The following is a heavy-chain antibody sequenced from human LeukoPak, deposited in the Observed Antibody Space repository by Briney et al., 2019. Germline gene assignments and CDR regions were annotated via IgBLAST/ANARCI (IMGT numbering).Heavy chain of an antibody. D-gene: IGHD2-15*01. Sequence: SETLSLTCTVSGGSISSSSYHWGWIRQPPGKGLEWIGSIYYSGSTYYNPSLKSRVTISVDTSKNQFSLKLSSVTAADTAVYYCAAIVVVVADPHFQHWGQGTLVTVSS. J-gene: IGHJ1*01. CDR1: GGSISSSSYH. V-gene: IGHV4-39*01. CDR3: AAIVVVVADPHFQH. CDR2: IYYSGST.